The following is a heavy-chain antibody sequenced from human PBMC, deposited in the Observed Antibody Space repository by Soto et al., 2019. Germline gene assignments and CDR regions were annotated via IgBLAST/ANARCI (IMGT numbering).Heavy chain of an antibody. V-gene: IGHV4-59*01. D-gene: IGHD3-9*01. CDR2: IYYSGST. CDR3: AKGAGRGYYSLSGYYIPYLAFDY. J-gene: IGHJ4*02. Sequence: SETLSLTCTVSGGSISSYYWSWIRQPPGKGLEWIGYIYYSGSTNYNPSLKSRVTISVDTSKNQFSLKLSSVTGAETVVYYCAKGAGRGYYSLSGYYIPYLAFDYWGQRNLVTVSS. CDR1: GGSISSYY.